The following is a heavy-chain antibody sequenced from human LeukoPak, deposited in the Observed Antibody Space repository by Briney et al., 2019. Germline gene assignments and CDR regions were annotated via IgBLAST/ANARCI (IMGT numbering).Heavy chain of an antibody. V-gene: IGHV3-30*18. Sequence: GGSLRLSCAASGFTFSSYGMHWVRQAPGKGLEWVAVISYDGSNKYYADSVKGRFTISRDNSKNTLYLQMDSLRAEDTAVHYCAKELLAGTVDYWGQGTLVTVSS. CDR1: GFTFSSYG. CDR2: ISYDGSNK. CDR3: AKELLAGTVDY. J-gene: IGHJ4*02. D-gene: IGHD6-19*01.